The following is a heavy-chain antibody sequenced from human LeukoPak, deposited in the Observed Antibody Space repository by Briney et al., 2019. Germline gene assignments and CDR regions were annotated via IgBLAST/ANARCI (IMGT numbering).Heavy chain of an antibody. CDR1: GFIFTDHW. Sequence: GGSLRLSCVASGFIFTDHWMSWVRQAPGKGLDWVANIKEDESAKFYADPVRGRFTISRDNAKNSVYLEMNNLRVEDTAVYYCARAVDVADYWGRGTLVTVSS. CDR2: IKEDESAK. D-gene: IGHD3-16*01. J-gene: IGHJ4*02. V-gene: IGHV3-7*01. CDR3: ARAVDVADY.